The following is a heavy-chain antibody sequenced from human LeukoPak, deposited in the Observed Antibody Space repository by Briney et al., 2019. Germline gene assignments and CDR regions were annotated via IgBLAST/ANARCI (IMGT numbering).Heavy chain of an antibody. CDR3: ARSRYGIRRYYFDY. D-gene: IGHD5-18*01. J-gene: IGHJ4*02. CDR1: GGSISSSSYY. CDR2: IYYSGST. V-gene: IGHV4-39*01. Sequence: KPSETLSLTCTVSGGSISSSSYYWGWIRQPPGKGLEWIGGIYYSGSTYYNPSLKSRVTISVDTSKNQFSLKLSSVTAADTAVYYCARSRYGIRRYYFDYWGQGTPVTVSS.